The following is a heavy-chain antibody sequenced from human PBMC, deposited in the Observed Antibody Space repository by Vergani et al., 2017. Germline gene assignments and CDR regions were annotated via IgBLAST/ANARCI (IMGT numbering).Heavy chain of an antibody. Sequence: EVQLVESGGGLVQPGGSLRLSCAASGFTFSSYWMSWVRQAPGKGLEWVANIKQDGSEKYYVDSVKGRFTISRDNAKNSLYLQMNSLRAEDTAVYYCARXHYDFWSGYPTNWYFDLWGRGTLVTVSS. CDR3: ARXHYDFWSGYPTNWYFDL. CDR1: GFTFSSYW. J-gene: IGHJ2*01. V-gene: IGHV3-7*01. D-gene: IGHD3-3*01. CDR2: IKQDGSEK.